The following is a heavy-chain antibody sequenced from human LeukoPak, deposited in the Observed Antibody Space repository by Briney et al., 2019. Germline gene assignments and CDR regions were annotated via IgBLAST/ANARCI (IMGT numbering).Heavy chain of an antibody. Sequence: GGSLRLSCAASGFTFSSYGMHWVRQAPGKGLEWVAFIRYDGSNKYYADSVKGRFTISRDNSKNTLYLQMNSLRAEDTTVYYCGRPKLALGVFDYWGQGTLVTVSS. CDR2: IRYDGSNK. V-gene: IGHV3-30*02. CDR3: GRPKLALGVFDY. CDR1: GFTFSSYG. D-gene: IGHD1-7*01. J-gene: IGHJ4*02.